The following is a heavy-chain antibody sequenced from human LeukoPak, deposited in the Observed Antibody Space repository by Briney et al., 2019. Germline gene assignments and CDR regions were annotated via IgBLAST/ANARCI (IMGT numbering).Heavy chain of an antibody. CDR3: ARGKYSSSWYIFDP. CDR1: GGSVSSDNYY. V-gene: IGHV4-61*01. Sequence: SETLSLTCTVTGGSVSSDNYYWSWIRQPPGTGLEWIGYMYNSGSTNYSPSLKSRATMSADTSKNQLSLKLSAVTAADTAVYYCARGKYSSSWYIFDPWGQGALVTVSS. J-gene: IGHJ5*02. D-gene: IGHD6-13*01. CDR2: MYNSGST.